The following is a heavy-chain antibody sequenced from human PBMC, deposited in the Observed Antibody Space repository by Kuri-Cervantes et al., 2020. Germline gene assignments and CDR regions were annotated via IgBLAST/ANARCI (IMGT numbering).Heavy chain of an antibody. CDR2: ISSSSSTI. CDR1: GFTFGSYS. CDR3: ARDHGHSGSYYDYYYGMDV. J-gene: IGHJ6*02. V-gene: IGHV3-48*02. Sequence: LSLTCAASGFTFGSYSMNWVRQAPGKGLVWVSYISSSSSTIYYADSVKGRFTISRDNAKNSLHLQMNRLRDEDTAVYYCARDHGHSGSYYDYYYGMDVWGQGTTVTVSS. D-gene: IGHD1-26*01.